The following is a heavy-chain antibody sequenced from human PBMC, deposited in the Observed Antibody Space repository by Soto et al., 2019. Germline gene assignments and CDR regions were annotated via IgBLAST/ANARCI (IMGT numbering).Heavy chain of an antibody. CDR2: IYYSGST. CDR1: GGSISSYY. CDR3: AGNWVYAFDI. Sequence: SETLSLTCTVSGGSISSYYWSWIRQPPGKGLEWIGYIYYSGSTNYNPSLKSRVTISVDTSKNQFSLKLSSVTAADTAVYYCAGNWVYAFDIWGQGTMVTVSS. J-gene: IGHJ3*02. V-gene: IGHV4-59*08. D-gene: IGHD7-27*01.